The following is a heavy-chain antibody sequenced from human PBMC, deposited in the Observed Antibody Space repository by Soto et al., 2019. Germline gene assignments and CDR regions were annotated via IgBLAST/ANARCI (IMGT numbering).Heavy chain of an antibody. CDR2: IIPILGIA. CDR3: ARGDDHYDSSGYYYY. D-gene: IGHD3-22*01. CDR1: GGTFSSYT. J-gene: IGHJ4*02. Sequence: SVKVSCKASGGTFSSYTISWVRQAPGQGLEWMGRIIPILGIANYAQKFQGRVTITADKSTSTAYMELSSLRSEDTAVYYCARGDDHYDSSGYYYYWGQGTLVTVSS. V-gene: IGHV1-69*02.